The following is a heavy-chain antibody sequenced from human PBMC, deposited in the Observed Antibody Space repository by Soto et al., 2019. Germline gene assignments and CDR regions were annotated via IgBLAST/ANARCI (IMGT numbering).Heavy chain of an antibody. CDR3: ARARTAPYY. CDR2: IYNSGST. CDR1: GGSISSGGYY. V-gene: IGHV4-31*03. J-gene: IGHJ4*02. Sequence: QVQLQESGPGLVKPSQTLSLTCTVSGGSISSGGYYWSVIHQHPGKGVEWIGYIYNSGSTYYNPSLKSGVNISVDTSKNQFSLTLSSVTADDTAVYYCARARTAPYYWGQGTLVTVSS.